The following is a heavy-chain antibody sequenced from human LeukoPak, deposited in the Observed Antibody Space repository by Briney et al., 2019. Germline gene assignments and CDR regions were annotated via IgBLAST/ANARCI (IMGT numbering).Heavy chain of an antibody. CDR2: ISAYNGNT. Sequence: ASAKVSCKASGYTFASYGISWVRQAPGQGLEWMGWISAYNGNTNYAQKLQGRVTMTTDTSTSTAYMELRSLRSDDTAVYYCARHIRVRGDAFDIWGQGTMVTVSS. CDR1: GYTFASYG. CDR3: ARHIRVRGDAFDI. J-gene: IGHJ3*02. V-gene: IGHV1-18*01.